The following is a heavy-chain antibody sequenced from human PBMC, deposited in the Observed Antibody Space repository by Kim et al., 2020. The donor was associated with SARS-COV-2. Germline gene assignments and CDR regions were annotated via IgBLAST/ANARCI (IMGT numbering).Heavy chain of an antibody. CDR1: GFTFSSYG. Sequence: GGSLRLSCAASGFTFSSYGMHWVRQAPGKGLEWVAVISYDGSNKYYADSVKGRFTISRDNSKNTLYLQMNSLRAEDTAVYYCAKVGYGSGSYYYYYYYGMDVWGQGTTVTVSS. CDR3: AKVGYGSGSYYYYYYYGMDV. D-gene: IGHD3-10*01. CDR2: ISYDGSNK. V-gene: IGHV3-30*18. J-gene: IGHJ6*02.